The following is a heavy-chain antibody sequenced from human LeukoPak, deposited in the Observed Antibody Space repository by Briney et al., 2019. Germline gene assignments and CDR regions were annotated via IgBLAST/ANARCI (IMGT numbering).Heavy chain of an antibody. V-gene: IGHV4-61*01. D-gene: IGHD3-3*01. CDR3: ATSWSGSQYPRT. Sequence: KPSETLSLTCTVSGASVSSASYWSWIRQPPGKGVEWIAHIYNGVNTNYNPSLKSRVTISVDTSKNQFPLRPNSVTAADTAMYYCATSWSGSQYPRTWGQGTLVTVSS. CDR1: GASVSSASY. J-gene: IGHJ5*02. CDR2: IYNGVNT.